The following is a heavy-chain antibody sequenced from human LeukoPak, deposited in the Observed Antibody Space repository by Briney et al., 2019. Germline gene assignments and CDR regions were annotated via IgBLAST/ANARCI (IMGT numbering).Heavy chain of an antibody. CDR1: GFTFNSYT. J-gene: IGHJ6*03. Sequence: GGSLRLSCAASGFTFNSYTMYWVRQAPGKGLEWVSAISGHDGSTFYADSVKGRFTISRDNSKNTLYLQMNSLRAGDTAVYYCAKHGPSSPSNFYYYYTMDVWGKGTAVTVPS. CDR2: ISGHDGST. V-gene: IGHV3-23*01. D-gene: IGHD2-2*01. CDR3: AKHGPSSPSNFYYYYTMDV.